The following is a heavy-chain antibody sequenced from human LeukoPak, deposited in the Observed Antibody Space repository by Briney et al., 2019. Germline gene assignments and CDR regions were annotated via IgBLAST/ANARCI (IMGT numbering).Heavy chain of an antibody. Sequence: SETLSLTCAVSGGSISSGGYSWSWIRQPPGKGLEWIGYIYYSGSTYYNPSLKSRVTVSVDTSKNQFSLKLSSVTAADTAVYYCATGGGAAAGVWFDPWGQGTLVTVSS. CDR2: IYYSGST. D-gene: IGHD6-13*01. CDR1: GGSISSGGYS. J-gene: IGHJ5*02. CDR3: ATGGGAAAGVWFDP. V-gene: IGHV4-30-4*07.